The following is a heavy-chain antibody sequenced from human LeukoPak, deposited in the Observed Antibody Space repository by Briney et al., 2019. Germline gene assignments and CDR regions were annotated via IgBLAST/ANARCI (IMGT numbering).Heavy chain of an antibody. J-gene: IGHJ3*02. Sequence: SQTLSLTCTVSGGSISSGDYYWSWIRQPPGKGLEWIGYIYYSGSTYYNPSLKSRVTISVDTSKNQFSLKLSSVTASDTAVYYCARDERRSNAFDIWGQGTMVTVSS. CDR2: IYYSGST. CDR3: ARDERRSNAFDI. V-gene: IGHV4-30-4*01. CDR1: GGSISSGDYY. D-gene: IGHD5/OR15-5a*01.